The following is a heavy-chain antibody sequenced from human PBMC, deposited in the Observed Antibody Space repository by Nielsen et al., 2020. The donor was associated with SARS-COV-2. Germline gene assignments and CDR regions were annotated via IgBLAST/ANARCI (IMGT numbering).Heavy chain of an antibody. CDR3: ATSRLYCSSTSCYNLLPNYYYMDV. J-gene: IGHJ6*03. CDR2: IIPIFGTA. Sequence: SVKVSCKASGGTFSSYAISWVRQAPGQGLEWMGGIIPIFGTANYAQKFQGRVTITADESTSTAYMELSSLRSEDTAVYYCATSRLYCSSTSCYNLLPNYYYMDVWGKGTTVTVSS. CDR1: GGTFSSYA. V-gene: IGHV1-69*13. D-gene: IGHD2-2*02.